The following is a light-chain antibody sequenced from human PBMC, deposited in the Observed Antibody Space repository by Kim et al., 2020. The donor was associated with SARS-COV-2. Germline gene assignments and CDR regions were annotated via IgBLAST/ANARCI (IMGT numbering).Light chain of an antibody. Sequence: ASVGDRVTITGRASQDISRWLAWYQQKPGTAPKTLIYTATTLESGVPSRFSGSGSGTYFTLTISSLQPEDFATYYCQQYKSYPVTFGQGTRLEIK. J-gene: IGKJ5*01. CDR3: QQYKSYPVT. CDR1: QDISRW. CDR2: TAT. V-gene: IGKV1D-16*01.